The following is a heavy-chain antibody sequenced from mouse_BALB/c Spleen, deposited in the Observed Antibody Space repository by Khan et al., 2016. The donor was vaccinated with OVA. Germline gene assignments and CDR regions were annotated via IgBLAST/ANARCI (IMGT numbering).Heavy chain of an antibody. J-gene: IGHJ3*01. Sequence: QVRLQQSGAELVRPGTSVKVSCKASGYAFSNYLIEWLKQRPGQGLEWIGVIHPGSGGTEYNEKFKDKATLTADTAYSTAYMQLSSLTSDDSALDVCARSGYGFGAYWGPGTLVTVSA. CDR1: GYAFSNYL. D-gene: IGHD3-2*02. CDR2: IHPGSGGT. CDR3: ARSGYGFGAY. V-gene: IGHV1-54*01.